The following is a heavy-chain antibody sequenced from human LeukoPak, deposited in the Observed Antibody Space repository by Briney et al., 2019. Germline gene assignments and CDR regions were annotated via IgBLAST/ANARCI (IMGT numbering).Heavy chain of an antibody. CDR3: ARSDEWAPDY. J-gene: IGHJ4*02. V-gene: IGHV5-51*01. CDR2: IYPSDSDT. CDR1: GYSFTNYW. D-gene: IGHD1-26*01. Sequence: GESLQISCQVSGYSFTNYWIGWVRQMPGKGLESMGIIYPSDSDTRYSPSFQGQVTMSVDKSIGTAYLQWRSLKASDTAVYYCARSDEWAPDYWGQGTLVTVSS.